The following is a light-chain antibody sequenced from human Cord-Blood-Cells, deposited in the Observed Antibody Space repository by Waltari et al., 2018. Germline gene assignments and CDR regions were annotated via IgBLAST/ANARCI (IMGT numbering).Light chain of an antibody. CDR2: WAS. CDR1: QSVLYSSNNKNY. CDR3: QQYYSTPPT. V-gene: IGKV4-1*01. Sequence: DIVMTQSPDSLAVSLGERATINCKSSQSVLYSSNNKNYLAWYQQKPGQPPKRLIYWASTRESWVPDRVSGSGSGTDFTLTISSLQAEDVAVYYGQQYYSTPPTFGQGTKVEIK. J-gene: IGKJ1*01.